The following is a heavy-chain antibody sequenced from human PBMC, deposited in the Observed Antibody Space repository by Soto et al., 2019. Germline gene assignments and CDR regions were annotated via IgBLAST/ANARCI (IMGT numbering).Heavy chain of an antibody. CDR2: IDPSDSYT. J-gene: IGHJ6*02. Sequence: GESLKISCKGSGYSFTTYWISWGRQMPGKGLEWMGRIDPSDSYTNYSPSFQGHVTISADKSVSTAYLQWSSLKASDTAMYYCARQGSNGAYYYYGMDVWGQGTTVTVSS. CDR3: ARQGSNGAYYYYGMDV. D-gene: IGHD2-8*01. CDR1: GYSFTTYW. V-gene: IGHV5-10-1*01.